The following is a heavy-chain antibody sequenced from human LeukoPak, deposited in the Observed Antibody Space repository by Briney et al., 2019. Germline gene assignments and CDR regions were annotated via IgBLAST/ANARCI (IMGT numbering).Heavy chain of an antibody. CDR2: ISSSNDII. D-gene: IGHD2/OR15-2a*01. V-gene: IGHV3-48*02. Sequence: PGGSLRLSCAPSGFTFSSYNMNWVRQAPGKGLEWVSHISSSNDIIDYADSVKGRFTISRDNAKNSLYLQMKSLRDEDTAVYYCARDLFYAFDIWGQGTLVTVSS. CDR1: GFTFSSYN. CDR3: ARDLFYAFDI. J-gene: IGHJ3*02.